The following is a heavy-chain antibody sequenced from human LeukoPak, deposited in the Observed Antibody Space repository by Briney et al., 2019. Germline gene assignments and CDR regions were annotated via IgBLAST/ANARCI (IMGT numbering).Heavy chain of an antibody. CDR2: IIWNGGSR. D-gene: IGHD3-10*01. Sequence: PGGSLRLSCAASGFNFDDYVMSWVRQAPGKGLEWVSGIIWNGGSRGYADSVKGRFTISRDNAKNSLYLQMNSLRAEDTAVYYCARDPPGYRGFGELLGYWGQGTLVTVSS. V-gene: IGHV3-20*04. CDR3: ARDPPGYRGFGELLGY. J-gene: IGHJ4*02. CDR1: GFNFDDYV.